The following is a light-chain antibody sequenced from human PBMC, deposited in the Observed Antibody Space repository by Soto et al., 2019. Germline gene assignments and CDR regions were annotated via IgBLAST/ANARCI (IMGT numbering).Light chain of an antibody. CDR2: GNS. J-gene: IGLJ2*01. CDR3: QSYDSSLSVV. CDR1: SSNIGAGHD. Sequence: QYVLTQPPSVSGAPGQRVTISCTGSSSNIGAGHDVHWYQQLPGTAPKLLIYGNSNRPSGVPDQFSGSKSGTSASLAITGLQAEDEADYYCQSYDSSLSVVFVGGTKPTVL. V-gene: IGLV1-40*01.